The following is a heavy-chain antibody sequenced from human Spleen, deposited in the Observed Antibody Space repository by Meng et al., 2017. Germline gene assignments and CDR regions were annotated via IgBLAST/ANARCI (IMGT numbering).Heavy chain of an antibody. CDR1: GYTFTTYN. CDR3: ARRYCSGGSCYPDY. Sequence: QVQLLQSGDAVKKPGASVKVSCKASGYTFTTYNIYWVRQVPGQRPEWMGWVNAGNGNTEYSEKFRGRVTMTRDRSATTAYMELNRLRSEDTALYYCARRYCSGGSCYPDYWGQGTLVTVSS. V-gene: IGHV1-3*01. D-gene: IGHD2-15*01. J-gene: IGHJ4*02. CDR2: VNAGNGNT.